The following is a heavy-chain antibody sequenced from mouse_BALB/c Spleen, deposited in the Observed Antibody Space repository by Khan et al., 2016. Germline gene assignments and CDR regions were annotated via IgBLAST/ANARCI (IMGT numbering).Heavy chain of an antibody. Sequence: EVQLQESGPSLVKPSQTLSLTCSVTGDSITSGYWNWIRKFPGNKLEYMGYISYSGSTYYNPSLKSRISITRDTSTNQYYLQLNTVTTEDQATYYCARYYVSSYYAMDYWGQGTSVTVSS. V-gene: IGHV3-8*02. CDR2: ISYSGST. CDR1: GDSITSGY. J-gene: IGHJ4*01. D-gene: IGHD1-1*01. CDR3: ARYYVSSYYAMDY.